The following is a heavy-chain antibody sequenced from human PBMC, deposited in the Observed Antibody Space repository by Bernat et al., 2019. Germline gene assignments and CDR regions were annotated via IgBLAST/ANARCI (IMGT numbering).Heavy chain of an antibody. J-gene: IGHJ4*02. CDR3: ASIAAAGTRGVPCDY. D-gene: IGHD6-13*01. CDR1: GFTFSSYG. CDR2: ISYDGSNK. V-gene: IGHV3-30*03. Sequence: QVQLVESGGGVVQPGRSLRLPCAASGFTFSSYGMHWVRQAPGKGLEWVAVISYDGSNKYYADSVKGRFTIPRDNSKNTLYLQMNSLRAEDTAVYYCASIAAAGTRGVPCDYWGQGTLVTVSS.